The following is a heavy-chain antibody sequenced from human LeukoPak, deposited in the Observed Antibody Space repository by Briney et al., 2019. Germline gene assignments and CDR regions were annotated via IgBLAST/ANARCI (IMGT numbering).Heavy chain of an antibody. J-gene: IGHJ5*02. Sequence: GGSLRLSCAASGLTVSSSYMSWVRQAPGKGLEWVSFIYSGGSTYYADSVKGRFTISRDNSKNTLYLQMNSLRAEDAAVYYCARDHYDILTGYNWFDPWGQGTLVTVSS. CDR2: IYSGGST. V-gene: IGHV3-66*01. D-gene: IGHD3-9*01. CDR3: ARDHYDILTGYNWFDP. CDR1: GLTVSSSY.